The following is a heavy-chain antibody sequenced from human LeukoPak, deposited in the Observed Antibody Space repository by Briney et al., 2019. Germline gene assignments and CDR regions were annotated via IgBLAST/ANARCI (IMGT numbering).Heavy chain of an antibody. CDR2: ISAYNGDT. CDR3: ARAPRGYCSGGSCFDS. Sequence: ASVKVSCKASGYTFTSYGISWVRQAPGQGLEWMGWISAYNGDTNYAQHLQGRVTMTTDTSTSTAYMELRSLRSDDTAVYYCARAPRGYCSGGSCFDSWGQGTLVTVSS. J-gene: IGHJ4*02. D-gene: IGHD2-15*01. V-gene: IGHV1-18*01. CDR1: GYTFTSYG.